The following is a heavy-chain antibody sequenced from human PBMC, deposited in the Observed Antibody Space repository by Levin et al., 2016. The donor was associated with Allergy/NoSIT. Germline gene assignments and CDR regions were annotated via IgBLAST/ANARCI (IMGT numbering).Heavy chain of an antibody. J-gene: IGHJ4*02. CDR3: ARFSGYDYSLDY. CDR1: GYTFTSYD. D-gene: IGHD5-12*01. V-gene: IGHV1-8*01. Sequence: ASVKVSCKASGYTFTSYDINWVRQATGQGLEWMGWMNPNSGNTGYAQKFQGRVTMTRNTSISTAYMELSSLRSEDTAVYYCARFSGYDYSLDYWGQGTLVTVSS. CDR2: MNPNSGNT.